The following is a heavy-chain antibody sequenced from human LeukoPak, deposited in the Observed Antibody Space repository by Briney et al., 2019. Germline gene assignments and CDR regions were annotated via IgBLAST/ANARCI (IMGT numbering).Heavy chain of an antibody. CDR1: GYTFTSYY. Sequence: SVKVSCKASGYTFTSYYMHWVRQAPGQGLEWMGGIIPIFGTANYAQKFQGRVTITADESTSTAYMELSSLRSEDTAVYYCARGGHYGDPFDYWGQGTLVTVSS. D-gene: IGHD4-17*01. J-gene: IGHJ4*02. CDR2: IIPIFGTA. V-gene: IGHV1-69*13. CDR3: ARGGHYGDPFDY.